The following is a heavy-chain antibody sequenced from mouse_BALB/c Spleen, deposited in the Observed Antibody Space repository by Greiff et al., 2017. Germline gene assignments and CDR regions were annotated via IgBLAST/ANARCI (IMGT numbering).Heavy chain of an antibody. Sequence: VELVKPGASVKLSCTASGFNIKDTYMHWVKQRPEQGLEWIGRIDPANGNTKYDPKFQGKATITADTSSNTAYLQLSSLTSEDTAVYYCASDGDGGAWFAYWGQGTLVTVSA. D-gene: IGHD1-2*01. V-gene: IGHV14-3*02. CDR2: IDPANGNT. CDR1: GFNIKDTY. J-gene: IGHJ3*01. CDR3: ASDGDGGAWFAY.